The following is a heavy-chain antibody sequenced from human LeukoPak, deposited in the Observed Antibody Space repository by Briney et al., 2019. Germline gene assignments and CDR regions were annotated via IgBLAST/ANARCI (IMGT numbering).Heavy chain of an antibody. CDR2: INHSGST. V-gene: IGHV4-34*01. J-gene: IGHJ6*03. D-gene: IGHD2-21*02. Sequence: SETLSLTCAVYGGSFSGYYWSWIRQPPGKGLEWIGEINHSGSTNYNPSLKSRVTISVDTSKNQFSLKLSSVTAADTAVYYCARVGDPTNYYYYMDVWGKGTMVTVSS. CDR3: ARVGDPTNYYYYMDV. CDR1: GGSFSGYY.